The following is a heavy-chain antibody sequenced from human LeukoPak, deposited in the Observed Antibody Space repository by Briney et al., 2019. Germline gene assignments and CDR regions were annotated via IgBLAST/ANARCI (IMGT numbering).Heavy chain of an antibody. Sequence: PSETLSPTCTVSGGSISSYYWSWIRQPPGKGLEWIGYIYYSGTTNYNPSLKSRVTISVDTSKNQFSLKLSSVTAADTAVYYCARGVYIAAAQYGYWGQGTLVSVSS. V-gene: IGHV4-59*01. J-gene: IGHJ4*02. D-gene: IGHD6-13*01. CDR1: GGSISSYY. CDR2: IYYSGTT. CDR3: ARGVYIAAAQYGY.